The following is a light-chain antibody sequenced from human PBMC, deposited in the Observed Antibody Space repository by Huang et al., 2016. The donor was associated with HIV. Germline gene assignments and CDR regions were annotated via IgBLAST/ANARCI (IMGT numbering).Light chain of an antibody. CDR2: STS. Sequence: IQLTQSPSSVSASEGDTVRITCRASQDISSWLAWYQQQPREAPTLLIHSTSMLQSGVPSRFNGSGSGTDFFLTINSLRPDDFATYYCQQANMYPRSFGQGTRLDIK. CDR3: QQANMYPRS. CDR1: QDISSW. J-gene: IGKJ5*01. V-gene: IGKV1-12*01.